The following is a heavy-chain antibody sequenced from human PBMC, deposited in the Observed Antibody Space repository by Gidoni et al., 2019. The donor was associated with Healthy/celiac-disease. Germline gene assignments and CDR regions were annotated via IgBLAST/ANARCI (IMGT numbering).Heavy chain of an antibody. CDR3: AKVSVGATKDY. CDR1: GFTFSSYG. V-gene: IGHV3-30*18. CDR2: ISYDGSNK. D-gene: IGHD1-26*01. Sequence: QVQLVESGGGVVQPGSSRRRSCADSGFTFSSYGMHWVRQAPGKGLEWVAVISYDGSNKYYADSVKGRFTISRDNSKNTLYLQMNSLRAEDTAVYYCAKVSVGATKDYWGQGTLVTVSS. J-gene: IGHJ4*02.